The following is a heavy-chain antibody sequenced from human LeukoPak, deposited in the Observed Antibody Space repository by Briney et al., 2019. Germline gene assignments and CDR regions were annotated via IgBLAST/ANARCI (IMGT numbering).Heavy chain of an antibody. CDR3: ARTQFTMVRGVSSYYFDY. CDR1: GFSLSTSGMR. CDR2: IDREDDK. V-gene: IGHV2-70*04. D-gene: IGHD3-10*01. Sequence: SGPALVKPTQTLTLTCTFSGFSLSTSGMRVSWIRQPPGKALEWLARIDREDDKFYSTPLKTRLTISKDTSKNQVVLTMTNMDPVDTATYYCARTQFTMVRGVSSYYFDYWGQGTLVTVSS. J-gene: IGHJ4*02.